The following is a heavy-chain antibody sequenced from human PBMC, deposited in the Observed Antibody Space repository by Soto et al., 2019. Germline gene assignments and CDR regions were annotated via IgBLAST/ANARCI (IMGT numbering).Heavy chain of an antibody. CDR2: MHCSGST. CDR1: DGSISSYY. CDR3: ARGTGGWYFDY. V-gene: IGHV4-59*07. Sequence: QVQLQESGPGLVKPSDTLSLTCTVSDGSISSYYWSWILQPPGKGLEWVGQMHCSGSTTYNPSLKSRLTISVDPSKNQFSLNLRSVTAADTALYFCARGTGGWYFDYWGQGALVTVSS. D-gene: IGHD6-19*01. J-gene: IGHJ4*02.